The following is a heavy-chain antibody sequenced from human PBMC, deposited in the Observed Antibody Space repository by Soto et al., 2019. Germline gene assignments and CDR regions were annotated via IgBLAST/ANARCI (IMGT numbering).Heavy chain of an antibody. Sequence: GCPRLSCAASGVTFRNYAMHWVRQAPGKGLEWVSHINGDGTTTVYADSVKGRFTISRDNAKNTLYLQMTSLRAEDTAVYYCARDRGYPDSFDIWGQGTMVTVSS. CDR1: GVTFRNYA. CDR2: INGDGTTT. V-gene: IGHV3-74*01. D-gene: IGHD2-2*01. J-gene: IGHJ3*02. CDR3: ARDRGYPDSFDI.